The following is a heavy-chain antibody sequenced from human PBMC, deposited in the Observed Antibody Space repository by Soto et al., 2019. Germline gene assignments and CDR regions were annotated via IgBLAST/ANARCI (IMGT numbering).Heavy chain of an antibody. CDR2: IFPKFGTT. V-gene: IGHV1-69*01. D-gene: IGHD3-16*02. CDR3: EAEMTFGKLSVV. Sequence: QVQLVQSGAEVKKPGSSVKVSCRASGDTDTNYVISWVRQAPGQGLEWMGGIFPKFGTTYSAQKLQDRLTITADESTSTVYMQLSSLRLDDTAVYYCEAEMTFGKLSVVWGQGTTVTVSS. J-gene: IGHJ6*02. CDR1: GDTDTNYV.